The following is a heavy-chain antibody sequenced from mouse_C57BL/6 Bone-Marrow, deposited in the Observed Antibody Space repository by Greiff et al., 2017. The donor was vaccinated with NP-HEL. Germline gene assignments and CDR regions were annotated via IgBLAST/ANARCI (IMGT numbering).Heavy chain of an antibody. V-gene: IGHV1-80*01. CDR3: ARGLYYDYDDGVAY. CDR1: GYAFSSYW. J-gene: IGHJ3*01. D-gene: IGHD2-4*01. Sequence: QVQLQQSGAELVKPGASVKLSCKASGYAFSSYWMHWVKQRPGKGLEWIGQIYPGDGDTNYNGKFKGKATLTADKSSSTAYMQLSSLTSEDSAVYFCARGLYYDYDDGVAYWGQGTLVTVSA. CDR2: IYPGDGDT.